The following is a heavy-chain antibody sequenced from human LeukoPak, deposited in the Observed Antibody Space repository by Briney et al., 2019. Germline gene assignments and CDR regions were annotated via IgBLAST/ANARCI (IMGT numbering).Heavy chain of an antibody. Sequence: PGGSLRLSCAASGFTFSSYGMHWVRQAPGKGLEWVAVISYDGSNKYYADSVKGRFTISRDNSKNTLYLQMNSLRAEDTAVYYCAKDLWDSSGYYYFDYWGQGTLVTVSS. V-gene: IGHV3-30*18. CDR1: GFTFSSYG. CDR2: ISYDGSNK. CDR3: AKDLWDSSGYYYFDY. D-gene: IGHD3-22*01. J-gene: IGHJ4*02.